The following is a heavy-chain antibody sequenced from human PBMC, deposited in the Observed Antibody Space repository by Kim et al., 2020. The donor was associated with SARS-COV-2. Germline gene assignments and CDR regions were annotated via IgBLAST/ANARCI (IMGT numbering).Heavy chain of an antibody. V-gene: IGHV4-39*01. Sequence: SETLSLTCTVSGGSISSSSYHWGWIRQPPGKGLEWIGSIYYSGSTYYNPSLKSRVTISVDTSKNQFSLKLSSVTAADTAVYYCARTAGITIFGVVIRGPHDYWGQGTLVTVSS. CDR3: ARTAGITIFGVVIRGPHDY. CDR2: IYYSGST. J-gene: IGHJ4*02. D-gene: IGHD3-3*01. CDR1: GGSISSSSYH.